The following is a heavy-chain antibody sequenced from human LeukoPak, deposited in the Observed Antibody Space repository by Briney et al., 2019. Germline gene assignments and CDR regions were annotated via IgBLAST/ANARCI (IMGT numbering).Heavy chain of an antibody. CDR2: ISSSGSTI. D-gene: IGHD3-10*01. J-gene: IGHJ1*01. V-gene: IGHV3-11*01. CDR1: GFTFSDYY. CDR3: ASFEILWFGSPGYFQH. Sequence: GGSLRLSCAASGFTFSDYYMSWIRQAPGKGLEWVSYISSSGSTIYYADSVKGRFTISRDNAKNSLYLQMNSLRAEDTAVYYCASFEILWFGSPGYFQHWGQGTLVTVSS.